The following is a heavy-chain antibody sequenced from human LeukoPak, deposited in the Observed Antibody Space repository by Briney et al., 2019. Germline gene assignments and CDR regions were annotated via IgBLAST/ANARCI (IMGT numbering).Heavy chain of an antibody. Sequence: ASVKVSCKASGYTFTSYGISWVRQAPGQGLEWMGWISAYNGNTNYAQKLQGRVTMTTDTSTSTAYMELRSLRSDDTAVYYCAREGDNYGDYVSYYGMDVWGQGTTVTVSS. V-gene: IGHV1-18*01. J-gene: IGHJ6*02. CDR2: ISAYNGNT. D-gene: IGHD4-17*01. CDR3: AREGDNYGDYVSYYGMDV. CDR1: GYTFTSYG.